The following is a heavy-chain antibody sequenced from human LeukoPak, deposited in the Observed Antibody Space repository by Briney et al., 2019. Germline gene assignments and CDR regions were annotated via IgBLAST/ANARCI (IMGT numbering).Heavy chain of an antibody. J-gene: IGHJ6*02. CDR3: ARDAVDTANAV. V-gene: IGHV3-7*01. D-gene: IGHD5-18*01. Sequence: GGSLRLSCAVSGFTFSSYWMSWVRQAPGKGLEWVANIKQDGSEKYYVDSVKGRFTISRDNAKNTPYLQMNSLRAEDTAVYYCARDAVDTANAVWGQGTTVTVSS. CDR2: IKQDGSEK. CDR1: GFTFSSYW.